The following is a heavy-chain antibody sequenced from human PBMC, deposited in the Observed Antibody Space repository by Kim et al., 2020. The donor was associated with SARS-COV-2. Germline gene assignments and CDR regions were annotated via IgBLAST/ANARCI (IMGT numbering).Heavy chain of an antibody. CDR1: GGSISSGGYY. V-gene: IGHV4-31*03. D-gene: IGHD4-4*01. CDR2: IYYSGST. Sequence: SETLSLTCTVSGGSISSGGYYWSWIRQHPGKGLEWIGYIYYSGSTYYNPSLKSRVTISVDTSKNQFSLKLSSVTAADTAVYYCARVIDYSNYFLGFGSWFDPWGQGTLVTVSS. J-gene: IGHJ5*02. CDR3: ARVIDYSNYFLGFGSWFDP.